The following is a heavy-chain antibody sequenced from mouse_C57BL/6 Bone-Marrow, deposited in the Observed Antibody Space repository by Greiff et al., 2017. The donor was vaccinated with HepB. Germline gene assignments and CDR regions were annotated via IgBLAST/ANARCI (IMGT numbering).Heavy chain of an antibody. Sequence: EVQLQQSGAELVRPGASVKLSCTASGFNIKDDYMHWVKQRPEQGLEWIGWIDPENGDTEYASKFQGKATITADTSSNTAYLQLSSLTSADTSVYYCTTGGNDGYYWFAYWGQGTLVTVSA. CDR1: GFNIKDDY. J-gene: IGHJ3*01. CDR2: IDPENGDT. V-gene: IGHV14-4*01. CDR3: TTGGNDGYYWFAY. D-gene: IGHD2-3*01.